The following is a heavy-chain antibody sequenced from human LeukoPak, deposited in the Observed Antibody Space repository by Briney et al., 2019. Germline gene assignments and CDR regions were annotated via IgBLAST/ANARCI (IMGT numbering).Heavy chain of an antibody. CDR3: ARGRIGGWTDY. J-gene: IGHJ4*02. Sequence: PGGSLRLSRAASGFPYSNYWMHWVRQAPGKGLVWVSRIKTDGRSTNYADSVKGRFTISRDNAKNTLYLQMNSLRAEDTAVYYCARGRIGGWTDYWGQGTLVTVSS. CDR2: IKTDGRST. CDR1: GFPYSNYW. D-gene: IGHD6-19*01. V-gene: IGHV3-74*01.